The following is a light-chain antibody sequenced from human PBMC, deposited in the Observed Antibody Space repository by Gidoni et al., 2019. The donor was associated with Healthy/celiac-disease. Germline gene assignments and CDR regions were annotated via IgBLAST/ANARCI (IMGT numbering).Light chain of an antibody. CDR2: DAS. Sequence: DIQMTQSPSTLSASVGDRVTITCRASQSISSWLAWYQQKPGKAPKLLIYDASSLESGVPSRFSGSGSGTEFTLTIRSLQSDDFANYYCQQYNSYPWTFGQGTKVEIK. V-gene: IGKV1-5*01. CDR1: QSISSW. J-gene: IGKJ1*01. CDR3: QQYNSYPWT.